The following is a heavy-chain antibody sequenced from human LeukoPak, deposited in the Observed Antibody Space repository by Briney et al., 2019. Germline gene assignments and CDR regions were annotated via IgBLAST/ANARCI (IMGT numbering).Heavy chain of an antibody. CDR1: GFTFSSYA. Sequence: GGSLRLSCAASGFTFSSYAMSWVRQAPGKGLEWVSAISGSGGSTYYADSVKGRFTISRDNSKNTLYLQMNSLRAEDTAVYYCAKDRGGIMPLDPVGYYGMDVWGQGTTVTVSS. V-gene: IGHV3-23*01. J-gene: IGHJ6*02. D-gene: IGHD3-16*01. CDR2: ISGSGGST. CDR3: AKDRGGIMPLDPVGYYGMDV.